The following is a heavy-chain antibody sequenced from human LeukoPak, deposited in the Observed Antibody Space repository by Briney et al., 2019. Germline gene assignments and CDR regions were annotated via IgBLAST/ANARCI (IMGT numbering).Heavy chain of an antibody. CDR1: GYTLTELS. D-gene: IGHD3-22*01. V-gene: IGHV1-24*01. CDR2: FDPEDGET. Sequence: GASVKVSCKVSGYTLTELSMHWVRQAPGKGLEWMGGFDPEDGETIYAQKFQGRVTMTEDTSTDTAYMELSSLRSEDTAVYYCATRLIVVVPNAGVDAFDIWGQGTMVTVSS. J-gene: IGHJ3*02. CDR3: ATRLIVVVPNAGVDAFDI.